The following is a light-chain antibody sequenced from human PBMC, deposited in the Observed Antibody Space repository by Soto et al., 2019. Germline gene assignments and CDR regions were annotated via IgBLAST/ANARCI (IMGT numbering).Light chain of an antibody. Sequence: EIVMTQSPATLSVSPGERATLSCRASQSVSSNLAWYQQKPGQAPRLLIYGASTRATGIPARFSGSGSGTEFTLTISSLQSEDFAVYYCHQYHNWPWTFGQGTKVDIK. J-gene: IGKJ1*01. V-gene: IGKV3-15*01. CDR1: QSVSSN. CDR3: HQYHNWPWT. CDR2: GAS.